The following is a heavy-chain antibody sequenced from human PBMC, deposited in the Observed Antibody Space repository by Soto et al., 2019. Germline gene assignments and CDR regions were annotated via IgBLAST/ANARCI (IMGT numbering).Heavy chain of an antibody. CDR1: GLSVSDSW. V-gene: IGHV3-15*01. CDR2: IKGGREGRTT. J-gene: IGHJ4*02. D-gene: IGHD1-26*01. CDR3: TTDPPFVGPRGAF. Sequence: PGGSLRLSCAASGLSVSDSWMTWVRQAPGKGLEWVGDIKGGREGRTTEYAAPVKGSFIIAREEATNTLYLHMDRLNSANSGVYSCTTDPPFVGPRGAFWGQGTLVTVSS.